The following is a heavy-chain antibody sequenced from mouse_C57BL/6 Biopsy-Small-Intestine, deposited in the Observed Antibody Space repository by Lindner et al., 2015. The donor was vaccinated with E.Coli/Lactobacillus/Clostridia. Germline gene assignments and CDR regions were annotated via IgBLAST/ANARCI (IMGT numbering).Heavy chain of an antibody. J-gene: IGHJ4*01. CDR2: ILPGSGST. V-gene: IGHV1-9*01. D-gene: IGHD2-12*01. CDR1: GYTFTGYW. CDR3: ARRWSSYSMDY. Sequence: VQLQESGAELMKPGASVKLSCKATGYTFTGYWIEWIKQRPGHGPEWIGEILPGSGSTYYNERFRGKATFTADTSSTTAYMRLSSLTTEDSAIYYCARRWSSYSMDYWGQGTSVTVSS.